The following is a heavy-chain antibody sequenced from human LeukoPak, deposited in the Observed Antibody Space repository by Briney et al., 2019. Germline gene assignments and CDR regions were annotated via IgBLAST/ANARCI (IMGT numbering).Heavy chain of an antibody. D-gene: IGHD4-17*01. Sequence: PSETLSLTCTVSGGSISSSSYYWGWIRQPPGKGLEWIGSIYYSGSTYYNPSLKSRVTISVDTFKNQFSLKLSSVTAADTAVYYCARSTVSHLYYFDYWGQGTLVTVSS. V-gene: IGHV4-39*01. CDR2: IYYSGST. CDR1: GGSISSSSYY. J-gene: IGHJ4*02. CDR3: ARSTVSHLYYFDY.